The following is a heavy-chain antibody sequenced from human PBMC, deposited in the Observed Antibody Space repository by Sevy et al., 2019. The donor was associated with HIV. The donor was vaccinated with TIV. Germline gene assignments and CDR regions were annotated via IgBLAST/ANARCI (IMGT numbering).Heavy chain of an antibody. J-gene: IGHJ4*02. Sequence: GGSLRLSCAASGFTFRTYAMTWVRQAPGKGLDWVSAISGSGASTYYADSVKGRFTISRDNSKNTLYLQMNSLRAEDTAVYYCAREGYYDYIWGSYRYFNDYWGQGTLVTVSS. CDR1: GFTFRTYA. CDR2: ISGSGAST. V-gene: IGHV3-23*01. CDR3: AREGYYDYIWGSYRYFNDY. D-gene: IGHD3-16*02.